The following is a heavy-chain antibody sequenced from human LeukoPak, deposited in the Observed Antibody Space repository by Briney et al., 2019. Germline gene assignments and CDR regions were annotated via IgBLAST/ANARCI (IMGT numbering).Heavy chain of an antibody. V-gene: IGHV3-48*04. CDR2: ISNSGDSI. CDR3: ARSFDI. Sequence: GGSLRLPCAASGFTFSSYGMHWVRQAPGKGLEWVSHISNSGDSIYYADSVKGRFTISRDNAKNSLYLQMNSLRAEDTTLYYCARSFDIWGQGTMVTVSS. J-gene: IGHJ3*02. CDR1: GFTFSSYG.